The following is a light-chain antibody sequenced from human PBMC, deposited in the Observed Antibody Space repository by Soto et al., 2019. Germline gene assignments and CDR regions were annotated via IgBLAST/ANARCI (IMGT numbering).Light chain of an antibody. Sequence: DIQMTQSPSTLSASVGDRVTITCRASQSISSWLAWYQQKPGKAPKLLIYKASSLETGVPSRFSGSGSGTEFTLTISGLQPDDFATYYYQQYNSYPWTFGQGTKVEIK. CDR2: KAS. J-gene: IGKJ1*01. CDR1: QSISSW. V-gene: IGKV1-5*03. CDR3: QQYNSYPWT.